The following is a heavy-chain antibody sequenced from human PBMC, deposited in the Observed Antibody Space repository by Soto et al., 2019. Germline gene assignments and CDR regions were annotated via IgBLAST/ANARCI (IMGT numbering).Heavy chain of an antibody. J-gene: IGHJ4*02. CDR2: ISGSGGSI. CDR1: GFTFSSYP. Sequence: GGSLRLSCAAPGFTFSSYPMSWVRQAPGKGLEWVSGISGSGGSIYYADSVKGRFTISRDNSKNTLYLQMSSLRAEDTAVYYCAKTLTRVTTGNYFDYWGQGTLVTVSS. CDR3: AKTLTRVTTGNYFDY. V-gene: IGHV3-23*01. D-gene: IGHD4-17*01.